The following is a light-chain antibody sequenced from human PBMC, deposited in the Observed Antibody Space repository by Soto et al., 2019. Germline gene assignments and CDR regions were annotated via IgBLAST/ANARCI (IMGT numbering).Light chain of an antibody. CDR3: ETWDARLKGHV. CDR1: SSNIGTNY. J-gene: IGLJ1*01. CDR2: RNS. Sequence: QAVVTQPPSASGTPGQRVTVSCSGSSSNIGTNYVYWYQQLPGTAPTLLIYRNSQRPSGVPDRFSGSKSGTSASLAISGLRSDDDADCYCETWDARLKGHVFGTGTKITVL. V-gene: IGLV1-47*01.